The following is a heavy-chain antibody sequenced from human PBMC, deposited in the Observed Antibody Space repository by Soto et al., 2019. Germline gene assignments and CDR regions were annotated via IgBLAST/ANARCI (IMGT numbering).Heavy chain of an antibody. CDR3: ARGGYYYDSSGSRDYYYGMDV. V-gene: IGHV4-30-4*01. D-gene: IGHD3-22*01. J-gene: IGHJ6*02. Sequence: PSETLSLTCTVSGGSISSGDYYWSWIRQPTGKGLEWIGYIYYSGSTYYNPSLKSRVTISVDTSKNQFSLKLSSVTAADTAVYYCARGGYYYDSSGSRDYYYGMDVWGQGTTVTVSS. CDR2: IYYSGST. CDR1: GGSISSGDYY.